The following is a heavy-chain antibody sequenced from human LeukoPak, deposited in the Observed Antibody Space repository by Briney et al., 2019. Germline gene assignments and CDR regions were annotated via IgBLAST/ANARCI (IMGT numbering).Heavy chain of an antibody. CDR2: IYYSGGT. CDR3: ARRSAVISPHY. V-gene: IGHV4-39*01. CDR1: GGSISSSSYY. J-gene: IGHJ4*02. Sequence: SETLSLTCTVSGGSISSSSYYWGWIRQPPGKGLEWIGSIYYSGGTYYNPSLKSRVSISVDTSKNQFSLKLSSVTAADTAVYYCARRSAVISPHYWGQGTLVTVSS. D-gene: IGHD3-16*02.